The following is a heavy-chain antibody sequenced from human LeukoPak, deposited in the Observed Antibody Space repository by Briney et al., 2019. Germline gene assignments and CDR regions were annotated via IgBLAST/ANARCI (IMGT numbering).Heavy chain of an antibody. CDR3: ARQSGGVWWELHYYYYYYMDV. V-gene: IGHV4-38-2*01. Sequence: PSETLSLTCAVSGYSISSGYDWGWIRQPPGKGLEWIGSIYYSGSTCYNPSLKSRVTISVDTSKNQFSLKLSSVTAADTAVYYCARQSGGVWWELHYYYYYYMDVWGKGTTVTVSS. J-gene: IGHJ6*03. CDR2: IYYSGST. D-gene: IGHD2-15*01. CDR1: GYSISSGYD.